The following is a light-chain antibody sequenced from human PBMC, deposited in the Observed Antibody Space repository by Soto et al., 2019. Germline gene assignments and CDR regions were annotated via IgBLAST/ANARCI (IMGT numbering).Light chain of an antibody. CDR1: ESVSRW. CDR3: QQYNAYSQA. Sequence: DIQMTQSPSTLSASVGDRVTITCRASESVSRWLAWNQQKPGRTPKLLIYQASTLETGVPSRFSGSGSGTEFTLTISSLQPDDFATYYCQQYNAYSQAFGQGTKVEIK. V-gene: IGKV1-5*03. CDR2: QAS. J-gene: IGKJ1*01.